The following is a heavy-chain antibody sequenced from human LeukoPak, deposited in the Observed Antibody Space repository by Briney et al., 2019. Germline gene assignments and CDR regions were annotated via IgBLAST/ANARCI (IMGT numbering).Heavy chain of an antibody. Sequence: PGGSLRLSCAASGFTFSSFAMTWVRQAPGKGLAWVSTINAAGDDTFYSASVKGRFTISRDNSRSTLYLQMNSLRAEDAAVYYCAKRGVVIRVILVGFHKEAYYFDSWGQGALVTVSS. CDR3: AKRGVVIRVILVGFHKEAYYFDS. CDR1: GFTFSSFA. CDR2: INAAGDDT. V-gene: IGHV3-23*01. D-gene: IGHD3-22*01. J-gene: IGHJ4*02.